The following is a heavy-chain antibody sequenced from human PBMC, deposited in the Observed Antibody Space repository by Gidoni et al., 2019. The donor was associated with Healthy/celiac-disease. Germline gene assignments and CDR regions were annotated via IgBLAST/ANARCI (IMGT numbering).Heavy chain of an antibody. CDR1: GFAFSSYA. D-gene: IGHD6-13*01. Sequence: EVQLLESGGGLVQPGGSLRLSCAASGFAFSSYAMSWVRQAPGKGLEGVSAISGSGGSTFYADSVKGRFTISRDNSKNTLYVQMNSLRAEDTAVYYCAKAIWIAAPGTKGYWGQGTLVTVSS. V-gene: IGHV3-23*01. CDR2: ISGSGGST. J-gene: IGHJ4*02. CDR3: AKAIWIAAPGTKGY.